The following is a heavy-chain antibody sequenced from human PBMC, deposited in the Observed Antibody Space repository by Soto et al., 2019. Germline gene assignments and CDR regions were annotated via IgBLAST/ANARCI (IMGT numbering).Heavy chain of an antibody. V-gene: IGHV4-4*02. CDR2: IYHSGNT. Sequence: QVQLQESGPGLVKPSGTLSLTCAVSGGSVSSSYWWTWVRQPPGKGLEWIGEIYHSGNTNYSPSLKGRVNISVDTTKTQFARKLTSVTAADTAVYYCARGSGYRSDTSCQHWYFDLWGRGTLVTVSS. CDR3: ARGSGYRSDTSCQHWYFDL. J-gene: IGHJ2*01. CDR1: GGSVSSSYW. D-gene: IGHD2-2*01.